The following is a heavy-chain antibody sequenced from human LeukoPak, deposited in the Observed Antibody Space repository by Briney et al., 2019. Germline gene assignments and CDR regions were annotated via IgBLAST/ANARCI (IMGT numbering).Heavy chain of an antibody. CDR2: IYHSGST. V-gene: IGHV4-38-2*02. Sequence: PSETLSLTCTVSGYSISSGYYWGWIRQPPGKGLEWIGSIYHSGSTNYNPSLKSRVTISVDTSKNQFSLKLSSVTAADTAVYYCARDFRSDMTLKHYYYMDVWGKGTTVTISS. CDR1: GYSISSGYY. D-gene: IGHD3-9*01. J-gene: IGHJ6*03. CDR3: ARDFRSDMTLKHYYYMDV.